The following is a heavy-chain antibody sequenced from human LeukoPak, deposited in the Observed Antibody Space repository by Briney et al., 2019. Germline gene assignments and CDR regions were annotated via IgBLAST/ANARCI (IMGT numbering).Heavy chain of an antibody. J-gene: IGHJ4*02. V-gene: IGHV3-21*01. CDR1: GFTFSSYS. CDR3: ARSRSGGDYSFDY. D-gene: IGHD4-17*01. Sequence: GGSLRLSCAASGFTFSSYSMNWVRQAPGKGLEWVSSISSSSSYIYYADSVKGRFTISRDNAKNSLYLQMSSLRAEDTAVYYCARSRSGGDYSFDYWGQGTLVTVSS. CDR2: ISSSSSYI.